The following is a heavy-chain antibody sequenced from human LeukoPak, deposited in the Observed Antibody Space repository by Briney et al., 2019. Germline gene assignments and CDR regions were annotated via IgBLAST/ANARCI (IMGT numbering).Heavy chain of an antibody. CDR2: IIPILGIA. J-gene: IGHJ4*02. Sequence: SVKVSCKASGGTFSSYAISWVRQAPGQGLEWMGRIIPILGIANYAQKFQGRVTITADKSTSTAYMELSSLRSEDTAVYYCARRARYCSGGSCSDYWGQGTLVTVSS. CDR3: ARRARYCSGGSCSDY. CDR1: GGTFSSYA. V-gene: IGHV1-69*04. D-gene: IGHD2-15*01.